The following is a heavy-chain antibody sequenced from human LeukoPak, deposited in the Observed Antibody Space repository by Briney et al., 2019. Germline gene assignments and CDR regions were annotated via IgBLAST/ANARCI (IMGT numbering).Heavy chain of an antibody. CDR3: ARGPSSSFYMDV. V-gene: IGHV3-64*02. CDR2: ITGNARSK. Sequence: PGGSLRLSFSGSGFTFSDYTMHWVRQAPGEGLEYVSAITGNARSKYHADSVRGRFAISRDNSKDTLYLQMGSLRPEDTAVYYCARGPSSSFYMDVWGKGTTVTISS. J-gene: IGHJ6*03. CDR1: GFTFSDYT.